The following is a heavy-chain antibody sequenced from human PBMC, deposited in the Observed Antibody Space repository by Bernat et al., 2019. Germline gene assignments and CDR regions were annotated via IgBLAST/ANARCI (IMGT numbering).Heavy chain of an antibody. D-gene: IGHD1-26*01. Sequence: QVQLVESGGGLVKPGGSLRLSCAASGFTFSDYYMIWIRQAPGKGLEWVAYISSSSSYTNYADSVKGRFTISRDNAKNSLYLQMNSLRAEDTAVYYCAGGGGSGSYFGYWGQGTLVTVSS. CDR2: ISSSSSYT. J-gene: IGHJ4*02. CDR1: GFTFSDYY. V-gene: IGHV3-11*05. CDR3: AGGGGSGSYFGY.